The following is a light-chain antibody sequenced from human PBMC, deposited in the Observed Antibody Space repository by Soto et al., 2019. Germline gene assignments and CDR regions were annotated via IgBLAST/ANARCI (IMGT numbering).Light chain of an antibody. CDR1: QSVSDSF. CDR2: GAS. CDR3: QQYGRSPNT. Sequence: EIVLTQSPGTLSLSPGERATLSCRASQSVSDSFLAWYQQKPGQAPRLLIFGASSRATGIPNRFSGSGSGTDFNITIRRLEDEDFADYSCQQYGRSPNTFGQGTRLEIK. J-gene: IGKJ5*01. V-gene: IGKV3-20*01.